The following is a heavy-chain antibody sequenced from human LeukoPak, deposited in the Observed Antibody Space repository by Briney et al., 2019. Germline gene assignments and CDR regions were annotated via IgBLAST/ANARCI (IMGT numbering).Heavy chain of an antibody. D-gene: IGHD6-13*01. CDR3: ARVYSSSWYASLGQYYYYGMDV. J-gene: IGHJ6*02. V-gene: IGHV3-13*01. CDR2: IGTAGDT. Sequence: GGSLRLSCAASGFTLRNYAMTWVRQAPGKGLDWVSAIGTAGDTYYPGSVKGRFTISRENAKNSLYLQMNSLRAGDTAVYYCARVYSSSWYASLGQYYYYGMDVWGQGTTVTVSS. CDR1: GFTLRNYA.